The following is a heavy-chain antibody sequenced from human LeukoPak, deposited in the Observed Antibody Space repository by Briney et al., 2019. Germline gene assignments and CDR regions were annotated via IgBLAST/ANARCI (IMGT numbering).Heavy chain of an antibody. CDR2: IYYTGST. CDR3: ASSTSGYYNY. V-gene: IGHV4-39*01. J-gene: IGHJ4*02. Sequence: SETLSLTCTVSGGSISSSSYYWGSIRQPPGRGLEWIGSIYYTGSTYYNPSLKSRVTISVDTSKNQFSLKLSSVTAADTAVYYCASSTSGYYNYWGQGTLVTVSS. CDR1: GGSISSSSYY. D-gene: IGHD3-22*01.